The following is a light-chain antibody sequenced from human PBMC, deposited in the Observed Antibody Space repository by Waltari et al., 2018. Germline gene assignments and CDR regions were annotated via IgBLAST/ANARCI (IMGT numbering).Light chain of an antibody. CDR2: VNNDGSH. CDR1: SGHSFYP. V-gene: IGLV4-69*01. Sequence: QLVLPQSPSASASLGASVKLSCTLSSGHSFYPIACHQQQPEKGPRFLMMVNNDGSHMKGDGIPDRSSGCGSGAERYLTISGLQSEDKADYYCQTWGTGTGVFGGGTKLTVL. J-gene: IGLJ3*02. CDR3: QTWGTGTGV.